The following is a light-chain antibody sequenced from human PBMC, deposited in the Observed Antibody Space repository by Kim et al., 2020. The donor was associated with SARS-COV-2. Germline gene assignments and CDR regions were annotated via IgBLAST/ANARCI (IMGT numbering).Light chain of an antibody. Sequence: GQRVTISCSGSSSNIGSNALNWYQQLPGTAPKLLIYTNTQRPAGVPDRFSGSKSGTSASLAISGLQSEDEADYYCAAWDDSLNGVIFGGGTQLTVL. V-gene: IGLV1-44*01. J-gene: IGLJ2*01. CDR3: AAWDDSLNGVI. CDR2: TNT. CDR1: SSNIGSNA.